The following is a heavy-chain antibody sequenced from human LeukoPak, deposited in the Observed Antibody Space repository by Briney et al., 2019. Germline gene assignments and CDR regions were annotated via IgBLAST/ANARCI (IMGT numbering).Heavy chain of an antibody. CDR1: GYIFSGYY. J-gene: IGHJ5*02. CDR2: INPNNGGA. V-gene: IGHV1-2*02. Sequence: GASVKVSCKASGYIFSGYYMHWVRQAPGQGLEWMGWINPNNGGANSAQKFQGRVTMTRDDTSITTAYMELSRLRSDDTAVYYCARESVRWFDPWGQGTLVTVSS. CDR3: ARESVRWFDP.